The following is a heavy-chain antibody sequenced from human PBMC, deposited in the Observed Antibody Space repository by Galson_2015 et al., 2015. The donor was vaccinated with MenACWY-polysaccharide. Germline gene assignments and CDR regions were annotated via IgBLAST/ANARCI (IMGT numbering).Heavy chain of an antibody. D-gene: IGHD3-3*01. Sequence: SLRLSCAASGFTFSRFWMHWVRHAPGKGLVWVSRINSDGSSTTYADSVKGRFTISRDNAKNTLYLQMNSLRAEDTAVYYCARDEWSHAFDIWGQGTIVTVSS. J-gene: IGHJ3*02. V-gene: IGHV3-74*01. CDR1: GFTFSRFW. CDR2: INSDGSST. CDR3: ARDEWSHAFDI.